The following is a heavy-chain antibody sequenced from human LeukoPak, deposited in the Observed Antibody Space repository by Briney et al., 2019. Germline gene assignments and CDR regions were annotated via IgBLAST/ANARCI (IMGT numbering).Heavy chain of an antibody. Sequence: GGSLGLSCAASGFTFRTYWMTWVRQAPGKGLEWVANINEDGSAQYYMDSVEGRFTISRDNAKNSLYLQVNTLRPEDTAVYYCATHNLFRFEYWGQRTLVTVRS. D-gene: IGHD2-21*01. CDR2: INEDGSAQ. J-gene: IGHJ4*02. CDR1: GFTFRTYW. V-gene: IGHV3-7*01. CDR3: ATHNLFRFEY.